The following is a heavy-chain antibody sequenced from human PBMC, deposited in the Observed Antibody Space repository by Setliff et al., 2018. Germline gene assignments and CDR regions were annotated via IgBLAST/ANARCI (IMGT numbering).Heavy chain of an antibody. CDR1: GFSFTTYT. CDR3: ARSETCHSTHCSPYDY. J-gene: IGHJ4*02. Sequence: LRLSCAASGFSFTTYTMNWIRQAPGQGLEWVSSIDTSSTWIYYADSVKGRFTISRDNAENSLYLQMSSLRAEDTAVYYCARSETCHSTHCSPYDYWGQGTPVTVSS. CDR2: IDTSSTWI. V-gene: IGHV3-21*01. D-gene: IGHD2-2*01.